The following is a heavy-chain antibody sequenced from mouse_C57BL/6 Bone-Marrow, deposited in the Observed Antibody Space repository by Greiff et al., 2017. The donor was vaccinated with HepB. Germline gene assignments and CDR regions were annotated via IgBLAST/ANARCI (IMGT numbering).Heavy chain of an antibody. CDR3: ASLLITTVVANWYFDV. V-gene: IGHV5-17*01. CDR2: ISSGSSTI. J-gene: IGHJ1*03. Sequence: EVKVVESGGGLVKPGGSLKLSCAASGFTFSDYGMHWVRQAPEKGLEWVAYISSGSSTIYYADTVKGRFTISRDNAKNTLFLQMTSLRSEDTAMYYCASLLITTVVANWYFDVWGTGTTVTVSS. CDR1: GFTFSDYG. D-gene: IGHD1-1*01.